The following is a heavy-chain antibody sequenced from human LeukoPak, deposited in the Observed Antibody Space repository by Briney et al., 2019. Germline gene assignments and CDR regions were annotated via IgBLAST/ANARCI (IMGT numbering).Heavy chain of an antibody. CDR3: AKPLDARYYYDSSDGAFDI. D-gene: IGHD3-22*01. CDR2: ISGSGGST. CDR1: GFTFSSYA. J-gene: IGHJ3*02. V-gene: IGHV3-23*01. Sequence: GGSLRLSCAASGFTFSSYAMSWVRQAPGKGLEWVSAISGSGGSTYYADSVKGRFTISRDNSKSTLYLQMNSLRAEDTAVYYCAKPLDARYYYDSSDGAFDIWGQGTMVTVSS.